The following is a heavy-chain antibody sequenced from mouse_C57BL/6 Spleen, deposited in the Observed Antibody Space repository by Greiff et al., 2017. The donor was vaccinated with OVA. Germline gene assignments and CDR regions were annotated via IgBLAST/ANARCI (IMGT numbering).Heavy chain of an antibody. V-gene: IGHV1-42*01. J-gene: IGHJ2*01. Sequence: EVQLQQSGPELVKPGASVKISCKASGYSFTGYYMNWVKQSPEKSLEWIGEINPSTGGTTYNQKFKAKATLTVDKSSSPAYMQLKSLTSEDSAVYYCARRGTTVVATPYYFDYWGQGTTLTVSS. CDR2: INPSTGGT. D-gene: IGHD1-1*01. CDR3: ARRGTTVVATPYYFDY. CDR1: GYSFTGYY.